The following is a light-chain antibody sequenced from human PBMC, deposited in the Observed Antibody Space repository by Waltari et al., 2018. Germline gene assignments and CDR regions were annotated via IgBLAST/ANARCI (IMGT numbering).Light chain of an antibody. CDR1: RSDIGTYNF. J-gene: IGLJ3*02. CDR3: TSYTTSSTWV. CDR2: DVT. Sequence: QSALTQPASVSGTPGQSITISCTGTRSDIGTYNFVSWYQQHPGKVPKLMIFDVTKWPSGVSDRFFGSKSANTASLTISGLQAEDEANYYCTSYTTSSTWVFGGGTRLTVL. V-gene: IGLV2-14*01.